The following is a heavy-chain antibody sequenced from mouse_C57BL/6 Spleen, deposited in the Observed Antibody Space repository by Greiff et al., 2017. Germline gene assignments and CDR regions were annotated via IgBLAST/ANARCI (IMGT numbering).Heavy chain of an antibody. CDR3: ATPSGSSYGYFVV. D-gene: IGHD1-1*01. Sequence: QVQLQQPGTELVKPGASVKLSCKASGYTFTSYWMHWVKQRPGQGLEWIGNIIPSSGGTNYNEKFKGKATLTVDKSSSTAYMQLSSLTSEDSAVYLYATPSGSSYGYFVVWGTGTTVTVSS. CDR2: IIPSSGGT. CDR1: GYTFTSYW. J-gene: IGHJ1*03. V-gene: IGHV1-53*01.